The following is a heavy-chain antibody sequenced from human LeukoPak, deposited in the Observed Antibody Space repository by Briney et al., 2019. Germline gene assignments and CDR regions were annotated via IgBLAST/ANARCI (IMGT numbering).Heavy chain of an antibody. CDR3: ARVGCSSTSCYTGFDY. D-gene: IGHD2-2*02. CDR1: GFTFSSYS. V-gene: IGHV3-21*01. CDR2: ISGSSSYI. J-gene: IGHJ4*02. Sequence: GGSLRLSCAASGFTFSSYSMNWVRQAPGKGLEWVSSISGSSSYIYYADSVKGRFTTSRDNAKNSLYLQMNSLRAEDTAVYYCARVGCSSTSCYTGFDYWGQGTLVTVSS.